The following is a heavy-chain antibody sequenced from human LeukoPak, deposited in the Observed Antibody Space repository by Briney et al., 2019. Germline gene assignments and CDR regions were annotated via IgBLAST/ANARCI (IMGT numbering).Heavy chain of an antibody. CDR2: IYPGDSDT. V-gene: IGHV5-51*01. CDR3: ARHSYDSSGYFPYYYYRDV. D-gene: IGHD3-22*01. CDR1: GYSFTSYW. Sequence: GESLKISCKGCGYSFTSYWIGWVRQMPGKGLEWMGIIYPGDSDTRYSPSFQGPVTISADKSISTAYLQWSSLKASVTAMYYCARHSYDSSGYFPYYYYRDVCGKGTTVTVSS. J-gene: IGHJ6*03.